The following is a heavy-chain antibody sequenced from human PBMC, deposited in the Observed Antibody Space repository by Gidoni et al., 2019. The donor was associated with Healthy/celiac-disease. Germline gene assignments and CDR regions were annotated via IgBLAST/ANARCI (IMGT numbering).Heavy chain of an antibody. CDR3: ARGSTYYDSSGYYDPYYYYGMGV. CDR1: GGTFSSYA. V-gene: IGHV1-69*12. J-gene: IGHJ6*02. Sequence: QVQLVQSGAEVKKPGSSVKVSCKASGGTFSSYAISWVRQAPGQGLEWMGGIIPIFGTANYAQKFQGRVTITADESTSTAYMELSSLRSEDTAVYYCARGSTYYDSSGYYDPYYYYGMGVWGQGTTVTVSS. CDR2: IIPIFGTA. D-gene: IGHD3-22*01.